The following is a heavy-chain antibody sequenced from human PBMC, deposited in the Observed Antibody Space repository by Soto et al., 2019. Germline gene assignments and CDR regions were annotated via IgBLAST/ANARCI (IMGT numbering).Heavy chain of an antibody. J-gene: IGHJ5*02. CDR2: IDPSDSYT. Sequence: GESLKISCKGSGYSFTSYWISWVRQMPGKGLEWMGRIDPSDSYTNYSPSFQGHVTISADKSISTAYLQWSSLKASDTAMYYCARLPNIVVVPAATMWFDPWGQGTLVTVS. CDR3: ARLPNIVVVPAATMWFDP. V-gene: IGHV5-10-1*01. D-gene: IGHD2-2*01. CDR1: GYSFTSYW.